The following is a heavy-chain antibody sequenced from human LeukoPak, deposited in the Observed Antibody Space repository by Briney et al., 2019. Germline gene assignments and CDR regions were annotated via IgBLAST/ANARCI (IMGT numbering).Heavy chain of an antibody. Sequence: GGSLRLSCAASGFTFSSYSMNWVRQAPGKGLEWVSSISGSSSYIYYADSVKGRFTISRDNAKNSLFLQMNSLRAEDTAVYYCARDSDFDSSGYYPYYYYYYNMDVWGQGTTVTVSS. J-gene: IGHJ6*02. V-gene: IGHV3-21*01. CDR1: GFTFSSYS. CDR3: ARDSDFDSSGYYPYYYYYYNMDV. D-gene: IGHD3-22*01. CDR2: ISGSSSYI.